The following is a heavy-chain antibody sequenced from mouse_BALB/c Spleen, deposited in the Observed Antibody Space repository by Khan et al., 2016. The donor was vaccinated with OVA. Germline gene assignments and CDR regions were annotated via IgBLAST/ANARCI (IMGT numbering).Heavy chain of an antibody. J-gene: IGHJ4*01. CDR1: GFSLTNYG. V-gene: IGHV2-6-1*01. D-gene: IGHD1-3*01. CDR3: ARHPCDHNKIMDY. CDR2: IWSDGST. Sequence: QVQLKESGPGLVAPSQSLSLTCTISGFSLTNYGVSWVRQPPGKGLEWLVVIWSDGSTTYNSALKSRLTAIKDNTKSQPFLEMISMQTEDTAMYFCARHPCDHNKIMDYWGQGTSVTVSS.